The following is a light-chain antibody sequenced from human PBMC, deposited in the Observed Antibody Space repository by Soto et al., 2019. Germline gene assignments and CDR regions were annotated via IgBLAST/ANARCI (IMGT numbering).Light chain of an antibody. Sequence: EIVLTHSPGTLSLSPGERATLSCRASQSVSSSYLAWYQQKPGQAPRLLIYAASSRATGIQDRFSGSGSGTDSTLTISRLEPEDFAVYFCQQYGAGSTCGGGTKVDIK. CDR2: AAS. V-gene: IGKV3-20*01. CDR1: QSVSSSY. J-gene: IGKJ4*01. CDR3: QQYGAGST.